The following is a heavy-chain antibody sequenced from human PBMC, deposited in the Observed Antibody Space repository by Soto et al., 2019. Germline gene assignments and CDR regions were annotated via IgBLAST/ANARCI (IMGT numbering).Heavy chain of an antibody. Sequence: SETLSLTCTVSGGSISSGGYYWSWIRQHPGKGLEWIGYIYYSGSTYYNPSLKSRVTISVDTSKNQFSLRLSSVTAADTAVYYCARYYYGSGSTMPYYFDYWGQGTLVTVSS. J-gene: IGHJ4*02. CDR1: GGSISSGGYY. CDR3: ARYYYGSGSTMPYYFDY. CDR2: IYYSGST. D-gene: IGHD3-10*01. V-gene: IGHV4-31*03.